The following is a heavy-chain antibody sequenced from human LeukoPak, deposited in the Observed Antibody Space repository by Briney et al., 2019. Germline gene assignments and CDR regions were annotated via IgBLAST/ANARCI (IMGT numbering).Heavy chain of an antibody. V-gene: IGHV4-34*01. J-gene: IGHJ4*02. CDR2: INHSGST. CDR3: ARYSDGYLYYFDY. Sequence: SETLSLTCAVYGGSFSGYYWSWIRQPPGKGLEWIGEINHSGSTNYNPSLKSRVTISVDTSKNQFSLKLSSVTAADTAVYYCARYSDGYLYYFDYWGQGTLVTVSS. D-gene: IGHD5-24*01. CDR1: GGSFSGYY.